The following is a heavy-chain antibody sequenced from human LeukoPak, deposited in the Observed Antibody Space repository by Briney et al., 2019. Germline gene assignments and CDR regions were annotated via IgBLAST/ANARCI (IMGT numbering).Heavy chain of an antibody. CDR3: AKLQWLAWFYFDY. CDR2: ISGSGGST. V-gene: IGHV3-23*01. D-gene: IGHD6-19*01. CDR1: GFTFSSYS. J-gene: IGHJ4*02. Sequence: GGSLRLSCAASGFTFSSYSMNWVRQAPGKGLEWVSAISGSGGSTYYADSVKGRFTISRDNSKNTLYLQMNSLRAEDTAVYYCAKLQWLAWFYFDYWGQGTLVTVSS.